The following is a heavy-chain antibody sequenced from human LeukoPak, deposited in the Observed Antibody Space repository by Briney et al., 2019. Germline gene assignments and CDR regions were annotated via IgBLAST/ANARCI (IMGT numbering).Heavy chain of an antibody. Sequence: SETLSLTCTVSGGSISSSSYYWGWLRQPPGQGLEWIGSIYYSGSTYYNPSLKSRVTISVDTSKNQFSLKLSSVTAADTAVYYCASSIMIVVVSGAFDIWGQGTMVTVSS. CDR2: IYYSGST. J-gene: IGHJ3*02. D-gene: IGHD3-22*01. CDR1: GGSISSSSYY. CDR3: ASSIMIVVVSGAFDI. V-gene: IGHV4-39*01.